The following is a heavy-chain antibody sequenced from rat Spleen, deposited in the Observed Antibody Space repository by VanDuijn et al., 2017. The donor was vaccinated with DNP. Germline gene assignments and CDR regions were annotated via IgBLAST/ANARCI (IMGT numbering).Heavy chain of an antibody. CDR1: GFTFSDYA. CDR2: ISYDGSRT. D-gene: IGHD1-4*01. CDR3: ARQGGAGW. Sequence: EVQLVESGGGLVQPGRSLKLSCAASGFTFSDYAMAWVRQAPKKGLEWVATISYDGSRTYYRDSVKGRFTISRDNAKSTLYLQMDSLRSEDTATYYCARQGGAGWWGQGTLVTVSS. V-gene: IGHV5-17*01. J-gene: IGHJ3*01.